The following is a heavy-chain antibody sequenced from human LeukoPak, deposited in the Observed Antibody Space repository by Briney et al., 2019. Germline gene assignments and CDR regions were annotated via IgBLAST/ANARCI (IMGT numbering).Heavy chain of an antibody. Sequence: SQTLSLTCTVSGGSISSGDYYWSWIRQPPGKGLEWIGYIYYSGSTYYNPSLKSRVTISVDTSKNQFSLKLSSVTAADTAVYYCARDRGLLIQQSIAAIDAFDIWGQGTMVTVSP. D-gene: IGHD6-6*01. J-gene: IGHJ3*02. CDR1: GGSISSGDYY. V-gene: IGHV4-30-4*08. CDR2: IYYSGST. CDR3: ARDRGLLIQQSIAAIDAFDI.